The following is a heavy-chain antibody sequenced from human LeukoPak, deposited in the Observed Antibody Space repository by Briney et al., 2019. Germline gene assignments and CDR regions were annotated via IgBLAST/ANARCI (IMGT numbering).Heavy chain of an antibody. V-gene: IGHV3-74*01. J-gene: IGHJ4*02. CDR2: INSDGFST. CDR1: GFTFSNYW. Sequence: GGSLRLACAASGFTFSNYWMHWVRQAPGKGLVWVSRINSDGFSTSYADSVKGRFTISRDNSKNTLYLQMNSLRAEDTAVYYCAKTGQGVLGFLAAAGTIKYYFDYWGQGTLVTVSS. D-gene: IGHD6-13*01. CDR3: AKTGQGVLGFLAAAGTIKYYFDY.